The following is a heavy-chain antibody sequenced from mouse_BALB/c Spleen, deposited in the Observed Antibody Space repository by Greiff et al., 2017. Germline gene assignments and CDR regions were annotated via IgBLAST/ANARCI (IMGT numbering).Heavy chain of an antibody. J-gene: IGHJ3*01. Sequence: QVQLQQSGAELMKPGASVKISCKATGYTFSSYWIEWVKQRPGHGLEWIGEILPGSGSTNYNEKFKGKATFTADTSSNTAYMQLCSLTSEDSAVYYCTRETWLLRRGFAYWGQGTLVTVSA. CDR3: TRETWLLRRGFAY. V-gene: IGHV1-9*01. CDR1: GYTFSSYW. CDR2: ILPGSGST. D-gene: IGHD2-3*01.